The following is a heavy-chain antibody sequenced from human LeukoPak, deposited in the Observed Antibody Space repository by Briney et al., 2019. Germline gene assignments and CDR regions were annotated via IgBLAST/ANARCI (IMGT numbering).Heavy chain of an antibody. J-gene: IGHJ4*02. V-gene: IGHV1-69*05. D-gene: IGHD5-24*01. CDR2: IIPIFGTA. Sequence: SVKVSCKASGGTFSSYAISWVRQAPGQGLEWMGGIIPIFGTANYAQKFQGRVTITTDESTSTAYMELSSLRSEDTAVYYCARGTRRDGYHNYYYFDYWGQGTLVTVSS. CDR1: GGTFSSYA. CDR3: ARGTRRDGYHNYYYFDY.